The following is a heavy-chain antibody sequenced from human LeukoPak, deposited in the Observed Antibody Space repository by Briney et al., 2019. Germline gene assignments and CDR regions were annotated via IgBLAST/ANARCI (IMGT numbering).Heavy chain of an antibody. CDR1: GGSFSDYF. D-gene: IGHD1-14*01. CDR3: ARRRKSNDG. Sequence: PSETLSLTCAVYGGSFSDYFCIWIRQPPGKGLEWIGEIRPDGSTTYNPSLKSRVSVSLDTSRTHSSLRLRSVAAADTAVYYCARRRKSNDGWGQGSLVTVSS. CDR2: IRPDGST. J-gene: IGHJ4*02. V-gene: IGHV4-34*01.